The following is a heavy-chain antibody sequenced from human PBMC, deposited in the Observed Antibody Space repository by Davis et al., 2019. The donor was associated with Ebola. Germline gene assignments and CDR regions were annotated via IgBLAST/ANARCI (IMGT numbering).Heavy chain of an antibody. D-gene: IGHD4-17*01. CDR1: GFTFRGSA. V-gene: IGHV3-73*01. J-gene: IGHJ4*02. Sequence: GGSLRLSCAASGFTFRGSAMHWVRQASGKGLEWVGRIRSKANSYATAYAASVKGRFTISRDNAKTSLYLQMNSLRAEDTALYYCAKGSVTTGPFDYWGQGTLVTVSS. CDR3: AKGSVTTGPFDY. CDR2: IRSKANSYAT.